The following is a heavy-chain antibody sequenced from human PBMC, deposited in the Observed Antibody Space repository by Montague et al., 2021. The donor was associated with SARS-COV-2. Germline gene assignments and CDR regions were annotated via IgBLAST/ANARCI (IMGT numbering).Heavy chain of an antibody. Sequence: SLRLSCAASGFTFDDYAMHWVRQAPGKGLEWVSGISWNSGSIGYADSVKGRFTISRDNAKNSLYLQMNSLRAGDTALYYCAKAVVAANFFCYFDYWGQGTLVTVSS. J-gene: IGHJ4*02. CDR3: AKAVVAANFFCYFDY. CDR2: ISWNSGSI. D-gene: IGHD2-15*01. CDR1: GFTFDDYA. V-gene: IGHV3-9*01.